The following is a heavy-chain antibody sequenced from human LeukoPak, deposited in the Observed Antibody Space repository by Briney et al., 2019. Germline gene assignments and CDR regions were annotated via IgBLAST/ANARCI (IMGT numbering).Heavy chain of an antibody. CDR1: GFTFSSYW. J-gene: IGHJ5*02. V-gene: IGHV3-7*01. CDR2: IKQDGSEK. D-gene: IGHD6-13*01. Sequence: PGGSLRLSCAASGFTFSSYWMSWVRQAPGKGLEWVANIKQDGSEKYYVDSVKGRFTISRDNVKNSLYLQMNSLRAEDTAVYYCARDEGLDLAAAGPKGWFDPWGQGTLVTVSS. CDR3: ARDEGLDLAAAGPKGWFDP.